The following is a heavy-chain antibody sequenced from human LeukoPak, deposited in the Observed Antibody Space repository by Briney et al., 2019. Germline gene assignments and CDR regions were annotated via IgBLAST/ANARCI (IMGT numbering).Heavy chain of an antibody. CDR1: VGSLSSDDYY. CDR2: IYYSGST. Sequence: SETVSLTCTVSVGSLSSDDYYWIWIRRPPGRGLEWIRFIYYSGSTYYKPSLKSRVTISMDTTKNQYSLRLSSVTAADTAVYYCARCPPPGWFDPWGQGTLVTVSS. V-gene: IGHV4-30-4*08. J-gene: IGHJ5*02. CDR3: ARCPPPGWFDP.